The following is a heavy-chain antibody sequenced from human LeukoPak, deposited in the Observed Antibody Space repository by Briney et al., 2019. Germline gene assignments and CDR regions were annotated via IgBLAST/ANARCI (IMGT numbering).Heavy chain of an antibody. CDR3: AKDIVTPYYYDSSGYAFDI. J-gene: IGHJ3*02. V-gene: IGHV7-4-1*02. Sequence: ASVKVSCKASGYTFKSYVINWVRQAPGQGLEWMGWINTNTGIPTYAQGFTGRTVFSLDTSVNTAYLQISSLKAEDTAVYYCAKDIVTPYYYDSSGYAFDIWGQGTVVTVSS. D-gene: IGHD3-22*01. CDR1: GYTFKSYV. CDR2: INTNTGIP.